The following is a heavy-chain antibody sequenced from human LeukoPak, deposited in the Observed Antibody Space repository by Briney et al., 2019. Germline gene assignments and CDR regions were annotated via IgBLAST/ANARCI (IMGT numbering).Heavy chain of an antibody. Sequence: SVKVSCKASGGTFSSYAISWVRQAPGQGLEWMGRIIPILGIANYAQKFQGRVTITADKSTSTAYMELSSLRSEDTAVYYCARDTGRTYYYDSSGYFDYWGQGTLVTVSS. D-gene: IGHD3-22*01. J-gene: IGHJ4*02. CDR3: ARDTGRTYYYDSSGYFDY. V-gene: IGHV1-69*04. CDR2: IIPILGIA. CDR1: GGTFSSYA.